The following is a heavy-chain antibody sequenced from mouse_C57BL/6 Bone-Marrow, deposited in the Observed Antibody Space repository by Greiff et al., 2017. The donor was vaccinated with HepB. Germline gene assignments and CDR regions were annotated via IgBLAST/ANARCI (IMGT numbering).Heavy chain of an antibody. CDR1: GYTFTSYW. CDR3: ARMVGYDGSWYFDV. V-gene: IGHV1-64*01. Sequence: QVQLKQPGAELVKPGASVKLSCKASGYTFTSYWMHWVKQRPGQGLEWIGMIHPNSGSTNYNEKFKSKATLTVDKSSSTAYMQLSSLTAEDSAVYYCARMVGYDGSWYFDVWGTGTTVTVSS. D-gene: IGHD1-1*01. J-gene: IGHJ1*03. CDR2: IHPNSGST.